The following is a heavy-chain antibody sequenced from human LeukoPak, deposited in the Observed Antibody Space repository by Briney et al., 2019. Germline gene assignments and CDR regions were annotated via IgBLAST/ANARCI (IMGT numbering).Heavy chain of an antibody. Sequence: GVSLRLSCAASGFTFSSYAMSWVRQAPGKGLEWVSAISGSGGSTYYADSVMGRFTISRDNSKNTLYLQMSSLRAEDTAVYFCAKGHTYFDDWGQGTLVTVSS. V-gene: IGHV3-23*01. D-gene: IGHD2-21*01. J-gene: IGHJ4*02. CDR3: AKGHTYFDD. CDR1: GFTFSSYA. CDR2: ISGSGGST.